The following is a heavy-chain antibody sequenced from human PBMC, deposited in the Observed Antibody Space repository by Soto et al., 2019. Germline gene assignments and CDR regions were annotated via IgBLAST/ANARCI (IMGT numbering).Heavy chain of an antibody. V-gene: IGHV3-30-3*01. D-gene: IGHD3-10*01. CDR2: ISYDGSNK. Sequence: PGGSLRLSCAASGFTFSSYAMHWVRQAPGKGLEWVAVISYDGSNKYYADSVKGRFTISRDNSKNTLYLQMNSLRAEDTAVYYCARDSHRDRLRGALDYWGQGTLVTVSS. J-gene: IGHJ4*02. CDR3: ARDSHRDRLRGALDY. CDR1: GFTFSSYA.